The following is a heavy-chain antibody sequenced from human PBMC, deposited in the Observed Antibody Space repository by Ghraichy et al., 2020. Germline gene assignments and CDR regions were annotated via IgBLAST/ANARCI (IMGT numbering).Heavy chain of an antibody. CDR1: GFTFTYW. CDR2: INSDGSST. J-gene: IGHJ2*01. D-gene: IGHD2-15*01. V-gene: IGHV3-74*01. Sequence: GGSLRLSCAASGFTFTYWMHWVRQAPGKGLVWVARINSDGSSTNYADSVKGRFTVSRDNAKNTLYLQMNSLRDDDTAVYCCPRGPLAPDVVEPATRYFDLWGRGTLVTVSS. CDR3: PRGPLAPDVVEPATRYFDL.